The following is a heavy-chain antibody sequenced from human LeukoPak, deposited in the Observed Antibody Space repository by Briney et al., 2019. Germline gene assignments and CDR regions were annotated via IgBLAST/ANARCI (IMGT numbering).Heavy chain of an antibody. J-gene: IGHJ1*01. D-gene: IGHD3-22*01. CDR3: ARGVYYYDSSGYYYAEYFQD. V-gene: IGHV3-53*01. Sequence: GGSLRLSCAASGFTVSSNYMSWVRQAPGKGLEWVSVIYSGGSTYYADSVKGRFTISRDNSKNTLYLQMNSPRAEDTAVYYCARGVYYYDSSGYYYAEYFQDWGQGTLVTVSS. CDR1: GFTVSSNY. CDR2: IYSGGST.